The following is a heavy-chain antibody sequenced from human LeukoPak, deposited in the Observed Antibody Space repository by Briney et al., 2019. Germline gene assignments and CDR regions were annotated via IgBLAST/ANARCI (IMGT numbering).Heavy chain of an antibody. Sequence: PSETLSLTCTVSGGSISSGDYYWSWIRQPPGKGLEWIGYIYYSGSTYYNPSLKSRVTISVDTSKNQFSLKLSSVTAADTAVYYCARGRYTLLGWFDPWGQGTLVTVSS. D-gene: IGHD1-1*01. J-gene: IGHJ5*02. CDR3: ARGRYTLLGWFDP. V-gene: IGHV4-30-4*01. CDR2: IYYSGST. CDR1: GGSISSGDYY.